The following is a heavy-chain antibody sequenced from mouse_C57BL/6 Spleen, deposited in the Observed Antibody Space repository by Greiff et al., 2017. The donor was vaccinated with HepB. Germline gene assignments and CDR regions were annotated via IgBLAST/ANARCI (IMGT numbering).Heavy chain of an antibody. V-gene: IGHV5-9-1*02. J-gene: IGHJ1*03. Sequence: EVLLVESGEGLVKPGGSLKLSCAASGFTFSSYAMSWVRQTPEKRLEWVAYISSGGDYIYYADTVKGRFTISRDNARNTLYLQMSSLKSEDTAMYYCTRSPRVYCYDLWYFDVWGTGTTVTVSS. CDR3: TRSPRVYCYDLWYFDV. CDR1: GFTFSSYA. CDR2: ISSGGDYI. D-gene: IGHD1-1*01.